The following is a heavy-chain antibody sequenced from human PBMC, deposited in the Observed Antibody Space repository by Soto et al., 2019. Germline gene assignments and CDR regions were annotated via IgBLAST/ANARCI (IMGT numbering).Heavy chain of an antibody. J-gene: IGHJ4*02. CDR1: GLTFSTYW. V-gene: IGHV3-7*01. Sequence: EVQLVESGGGLVQPGGSLRLSCAASGLTFSTYWMCWVRQVPGKGLEWVANINEDGSETYYLDSVKCRFTISRDNAHNALYLHMNYLGGDDTAVYYGASAVYYLDNWGQGTLVTVSS. CDR2: INEDGSET. D-gene: IGHD3-10*01. CDR3: ASAVYYLDN.